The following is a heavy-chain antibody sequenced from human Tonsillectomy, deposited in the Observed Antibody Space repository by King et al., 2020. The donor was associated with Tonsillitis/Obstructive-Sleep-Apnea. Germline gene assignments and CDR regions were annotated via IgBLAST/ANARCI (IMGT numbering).Heavy chain of an antibody. CDR3: ARKSTVIFGVVITQPFEY. J-gene: IGHJ4*02. D-gene: IGHD3-3*01. CDR1: GGSFSGYY. Sequence: VQLQQWGAGLLKPSETLSLTSAVYGGSFSGYYWSWIRQPPGKGLEWMGEINHSGSTNYNPSHKSRVTISVDTSKNQFSLKLSSVTAAATGVYYCARKSTVIFGVVITQPFEYWGQGTLVTVSS. CDR2: INHSGST. V-gene: IGHV4-34*01.